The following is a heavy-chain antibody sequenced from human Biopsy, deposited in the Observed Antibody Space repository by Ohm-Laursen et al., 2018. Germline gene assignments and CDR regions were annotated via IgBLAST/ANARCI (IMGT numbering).Heavy chain of an antibody. V-gene: IGHV1-69*01. D-gene: IGHD1-26*01. CDR2: IIPIFGTA. Sequence: GSSVKVSCKASGDTFNRYGLTWVRQAPGQGLEWMGGIIPIFGTANYAQKFQGRVTITADESTSTAYMELSSLRSDDTAVYYCARDALGGGSYRFFYWGQGSLITVSS. CDR1: GDTFNRYG. J-gene: IGHJ4*02. CDR3: ARDALGGGSYRFFY.